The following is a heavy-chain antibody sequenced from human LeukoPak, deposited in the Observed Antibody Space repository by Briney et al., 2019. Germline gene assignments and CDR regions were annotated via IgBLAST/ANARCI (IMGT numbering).Heavy chain of an antibody. CDR2: INPNSGGT. D-gene: IGHD2-8*01. V-gene: IGHV1-2*02. CDR1: GYTFTSYY. CDR3: ARDVLGYCTNGVCFGG. Sequence: ASVKVSCKASGYTFTSYYMHWVRQAPGQGLEWMGIINPNSGGTNYAQKFQGRVTMTRDTSISTAYMELSRLRSDDTAVYYCARDVLGYCTNGVCFGGWGQGTLVTVSS. J-gene: IGHJ4*02.